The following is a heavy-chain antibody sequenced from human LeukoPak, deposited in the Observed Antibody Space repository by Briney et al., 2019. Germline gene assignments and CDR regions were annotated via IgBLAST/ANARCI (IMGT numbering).Heavy chain of an antibody. Sequence: PSETLSLTSTVSGGSISSGYYYWSWIRQPPGKGLEWIGYIYYGGSTYYNPSLESRVTMSVDTSKNQFSLKLSSVTAADTAVYYCARARESTFGELSRPKRYFDYWGQGTLVTVSS. CDR2: IYYGGST. CDR1: GGSISSGYYY. D-gene: IGHD3-10*01. V-gene: IGHV4-30-4*08. CDR3: ARARESTFGELSRPKRYFDY. J-gene: IGHJ4*02.